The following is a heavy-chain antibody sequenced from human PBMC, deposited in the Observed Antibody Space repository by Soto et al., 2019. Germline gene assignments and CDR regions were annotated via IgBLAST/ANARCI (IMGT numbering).Heavy chain of an antibody. V-gene: IGHV3-7*01. J-gene: IGHJ6*02. D-gene: IGHD6-19*01. Sequence: EVQLVESGGGLVQPGGSLRLSCAASGFTLSSYWMNWVRQAPGKGLEWVANIKQDGSEKYYVDSVKGRFFISRDNAKNSLYLQLNSLRAEDRAVYYCARDADASGWYHYGFDVWGQGTLVTVSS. CDR1: GFTLSSYW. CDR2: IKQDGSEK. CDR3: ARDADASGWYHYGFDV.